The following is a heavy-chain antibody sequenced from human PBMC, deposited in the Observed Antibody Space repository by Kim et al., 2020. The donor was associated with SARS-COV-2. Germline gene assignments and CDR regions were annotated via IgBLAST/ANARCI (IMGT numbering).Heavy chain of an antibody. V-gene: IGHV1-69*01. CDR3: ARGYYYDSSAMGDAFDI. J-gene: IGHJ3*02. D-gene: IGHD3-22*01. Sequence: FQGRVTITADESTSTAYMELSSLRSEDTAVYYCARGYYYDSSAMGDAFDIWGQGTMVTVSS.